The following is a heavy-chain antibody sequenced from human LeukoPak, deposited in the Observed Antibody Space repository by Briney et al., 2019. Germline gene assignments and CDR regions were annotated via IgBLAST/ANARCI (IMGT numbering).Heavy chain of an antibody. V-gene: IGHV1-2*02. Sequence: GASVNVSCKVSGYTFTVYYMHWVRQAPGQGLEWLGWINPNSGGTNYAQNFQGRATMTRDTSISTAYMELSRLRSDDTAVYCCARDQGHGGNSWDYWGQGTLVTVSS. D-gene: IGHD4-23*01. CDR3: ARDQGHGGNSWDY. CDR2: INPNSGGT. J-gene: IGHJ4*02. CDR1: GYTFTVYY.